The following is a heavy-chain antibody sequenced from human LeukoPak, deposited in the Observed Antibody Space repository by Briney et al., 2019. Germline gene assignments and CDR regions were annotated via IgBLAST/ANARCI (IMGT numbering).Heavy chain of an antibody. CDR1: GGSISSGGYS. J-gene: IGHJ5*02. CDR2: IYHSGST. V-gene: IGHV4-30-2*01. CDR3: ARAILFPDYGGAPFDP. Sequence: SETLSLTCAVSGGSISSGGYSWSWIRQPPGKGLEWIGYIYHSGSTYYNPSLKSRVTISVDRSKNQFSLKLSSVTAADTAVYYCARAILFPDYGGAPFDPWGQGTLVTVSS. D-gene: IGHD4-23*01.